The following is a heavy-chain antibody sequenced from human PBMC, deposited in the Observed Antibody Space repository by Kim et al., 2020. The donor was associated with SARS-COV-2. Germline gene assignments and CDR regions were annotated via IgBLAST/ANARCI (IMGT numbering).Heavy chain of an antibody. CDR2: ST. CDR3: ARDNSNQFDY. D-gene: IGHD4-4*01. V-gene: IGHV4-4*02. J-gene: IGHJ4*02. Sequence: STNYNPSLKSRVTISVDKSKNQFSLKLSSVTAADTAVYYCARDNSNQFDYWGQGTLVTVSS.